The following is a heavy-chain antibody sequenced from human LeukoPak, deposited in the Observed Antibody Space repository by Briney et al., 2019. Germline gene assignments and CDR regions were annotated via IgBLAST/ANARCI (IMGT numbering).Heavy chain of an antibody. CDR1: GFTFSSYW. V-gene: IGHV3-74*01. CDR2: INSDGSST. D-gene: IGHD2-2*01. Sequence: GGSLRLSCAASGFTFSSYWMHWVRQAPGKGLVWVSRINSDGSSTSYADSVKGRFTISRDNAKNTLYLQMNSLRAEDTAVYYCARMLSIVVVPAATHRRGWEYYYYGMDVWGQGTTVTVSS. J-gene: IGHJ6*02. CDR3: ARMLSIVVVPAATHRRGWEYYYYGMDV.